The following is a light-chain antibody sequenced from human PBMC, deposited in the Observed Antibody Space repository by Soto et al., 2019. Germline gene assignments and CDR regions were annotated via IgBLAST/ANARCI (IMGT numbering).Light chain of an antibody. J-gene: IGKJ5*01. CDR2: DAA. CDR3: QQFNSYPLT. Sequence: AIQLTQSPSSLSASVGDRVTITCRASQGIASNLAWYQQKPGRAPKLLIYDAASLESGVPSRFRGSGFGTDFTLTINSLQPVDFATYYRQQFNSYPLTFCQGTRLEIK. V-gene: IGKV1-13*02. CDR1: QGIASN.